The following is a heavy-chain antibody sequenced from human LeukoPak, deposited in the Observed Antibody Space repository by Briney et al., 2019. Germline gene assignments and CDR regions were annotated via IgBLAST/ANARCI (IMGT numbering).Heavy chain of an antibody. CDR1: GGSISSYY. CDR3: ARLPGRANYYVDY. CDR2: IYYTGTT. V-gene: IGHV4-59*08. Sequence: PSETLSLTCTVSGGSISSYYWSWIRQPPGKGLEWIAYIYYTGTTNYNPSLKSRVTISVDTSKNQFSLKLSSVTATDTAVYYCARLPGRANYYVDYWGQGTLVTVSS. D-gene: IGHD3-10*01. J-gene: IGHJ4*02.